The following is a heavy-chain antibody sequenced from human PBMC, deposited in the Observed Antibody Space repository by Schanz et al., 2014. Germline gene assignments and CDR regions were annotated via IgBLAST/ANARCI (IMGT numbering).Heavy chain of an antibody. Sequence: VQLVESGGGLVKPGGSLRLSCAASGFTFNSYAMTWVRQAPGKGLEWVAAMSYDGSIKYYGDSVKGRFTISRDNSKNTLYLHMNTLRSEDTAVYYCAKDSTHIDIVLVPTAIDYWGQGTLVTVSS. J-gene: IGHJ4*02. V-gene: IGHV3-30*18. CDR3: AKDSTHIDIVLVPTAIDY. CDR2: MSYDGSIK. CDR1: GFTFNSYA. D-gene: IGHD2-2*01.